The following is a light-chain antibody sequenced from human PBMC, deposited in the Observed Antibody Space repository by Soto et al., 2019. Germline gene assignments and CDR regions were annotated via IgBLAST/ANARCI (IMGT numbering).Light chain of an antibody. CDR2: GAS. CDR3: QQYNIWPRT. Sequence: EIVMSMSPATLSVSPGERATLSCRASQSVSSNLAWYQQKPGQAPRLLIYGASTRATGIPARFSGSGSGTEFTLTISSLQSEDFAVYYCQQYNIWPRTFGQGTNVDIK. J-gene: IGKJ1*01. V-gene: IGKV3-15*01. CDR1: QSVSSN.